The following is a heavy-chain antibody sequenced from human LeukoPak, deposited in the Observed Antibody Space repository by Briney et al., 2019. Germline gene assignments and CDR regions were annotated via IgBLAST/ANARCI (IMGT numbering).Heavy chain of an antibody. CDR2: ISGTGAGT. Sequence: GGSLRLSCAASGFTFSSYAMSWVRQAPGKGLEWVSAISGTGAGTYYADSVKGRFTISRDNSKSTLYLQMNSLRAEDTAVYFCARRPVAGTGYFDYWGQGALVTVSS. V-gene: IGHV3-23*01. CDR1: GFTFSSYA. CDR3: ARRPVAGTGYFDY. D-gene: IGHD6-19*01. J-gene: IGHJ4*02.